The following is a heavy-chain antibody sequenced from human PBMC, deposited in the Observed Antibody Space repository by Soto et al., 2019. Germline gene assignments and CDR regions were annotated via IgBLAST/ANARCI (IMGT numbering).Heavy chain of an antibody. J-gene: IGHJ6*02. D-gene: IGHD6-13*01. CDR3: ARDTSAAAGIPVPIYYYYYGMDV. CDR1: GGTFSSYA. V-gene: IGHV1-69*13. CDR2: IIPIFGTA. Sequence: GASVKVSCKASGGTFSSYAISWVRQAPGQGLEWMGGIIPIFGTANYAQKFQGRVTITADESTSTAYMELSSLRSEDTAVYYCARDTSAAAGIPVPIYYYYYGMDVWGQGTTVTVSS.